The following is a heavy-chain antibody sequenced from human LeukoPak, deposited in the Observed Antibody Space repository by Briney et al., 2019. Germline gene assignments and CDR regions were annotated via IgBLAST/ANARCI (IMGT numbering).Heavy chain of an antibody. D-gene: IGHD7-27*01. V-gene: IGHV3-30-3*01. Sequence: PGGSLRLSCAASGFTFSSYAMHWVRQAPGKGLEWVAVISYDGSNKYYADSVKGRFTISRDNSKNTLYLQMNSLRAEDTAVYYCARVPFLGIIPGSRGQGTLVTVSS. CDR1: GFTFSSYA. J-gene: IGHJ4*02. CDR3: ARVPFLGIIPGS. CDR2: ISYDGSNK.